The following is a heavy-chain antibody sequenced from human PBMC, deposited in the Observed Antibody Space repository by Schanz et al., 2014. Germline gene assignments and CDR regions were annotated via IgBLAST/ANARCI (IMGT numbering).Heavy chain of an antibody. V-gene: IGHV3-23*04. CDR2: INTGVNT. J-gene: IGHJ4*02. CDR3: ARPPHDSSGYYPFDY. CDR1: GFTFGDYA. D-gene: IGHD3-22*01. Sequence: EVQLVESGGGLIQPGGSLRLSCAASGFTFGDYAMTWVRQAPGKGLEWVSAINTGVNTYYADSVRGRFTMSRDNSKNTVHLQMNSLRAEDTAVYYCARPPHDSSGYYPFDYWGQGTLVTVSS.